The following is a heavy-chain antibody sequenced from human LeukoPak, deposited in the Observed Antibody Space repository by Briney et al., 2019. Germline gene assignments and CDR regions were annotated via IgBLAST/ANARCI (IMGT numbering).Heavy chain of an antibody. V-gene: IGHV1-18*04. Sequence: ASVKVSCKASGYTFTSYGISWVRQAPGQGLEWMGWISAYNGNTIYAQKLQGRVTMTTDTSTSTAYMELRSLRSDDTAVYYCARPRIAAAGAFDAFDIWGQGTMVTVSS. J-gene: IGHJ3*02. CDR3: ARPRIAAAGAFDAFDI. CDR1: GYTFTSYG. D-gene: IGHD6-13*01. CDR2: ISAYNGNT.